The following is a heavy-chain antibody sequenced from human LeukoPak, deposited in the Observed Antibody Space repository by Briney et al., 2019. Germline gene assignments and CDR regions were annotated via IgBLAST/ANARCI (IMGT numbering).Heavy chain of an antibody. CDR1: GFTFSSYS. CDR3: ARLGYGDYGGYYYYMDV. V-gene: IGHV3-48*04. Sequence: PGGSLRLSCAASGFTFSSYSMMWVRQAPGKGLEWVSYISSSSTIYYADSVKGRFTISRDNAKNSLYLQMNSLRAEDTAVYYCARLGYGDYGGYYYYMDVWGKGTTVTISS. J-gene: IGHJ6*03. CDR2: ISSSSTI. D-gene: IGHD4-17*01.